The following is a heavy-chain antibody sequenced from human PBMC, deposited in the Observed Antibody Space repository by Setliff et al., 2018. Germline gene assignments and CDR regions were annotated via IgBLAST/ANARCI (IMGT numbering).Heavy chain of an antibody. D-gene: IGHD3-22*01. V-gene: IGHV4-39*01. CDR3: ATRTYYDSNGYYYAIAGPFDI. CDR2: IYYSGST. CDR1: GGSISSSIYY. Sequence: LTCSVSGGSISSSIYYWGWIRQPPGKGLEWIGSIYYSGSTYYSPSLKRRVTISVDTSKNQFSLKLSSVTAADTAVYYCATRTYYDSNGYYYAIAGPFDIWGQGTMVTVSS. J-gene: IGHJ3*02.